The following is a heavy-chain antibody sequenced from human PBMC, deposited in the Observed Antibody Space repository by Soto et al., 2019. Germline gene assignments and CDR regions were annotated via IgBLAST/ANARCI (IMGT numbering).Heavy chain of an antibody. CDR1: GFTFSSYG. Sequence: SLRLSCAASGFTFSSYGMHWVRQAPGKGLEWVAVISYDGSNKYYADSVKGRFTISRDNSKNTLYLQMNSLRAEDTAVYYCAKTSKYYYDSSGYPIFYFDYWGQGTLDTVSA. D-gene: IGHD3-22*01. CDR2: ISYDGSNK. CDR3: AKTSKYYYDSSGYPIFYFDY. V-gene: IGHV3-30*18. J-gene: IGHJ4*02.